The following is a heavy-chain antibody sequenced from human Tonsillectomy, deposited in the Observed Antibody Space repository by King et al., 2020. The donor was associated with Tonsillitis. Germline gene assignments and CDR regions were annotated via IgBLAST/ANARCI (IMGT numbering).Heavy chain of an antibody. CDR3: ARVRQWYLY. J-gene: IGHJ4*02. CDR1: GGSISSGGYS. V-gene: IGHV4-30-2*01. CDR2: IYHNGST. D-gene: IGHD2-15*01. Sequence: LQLQESGSGLVKPSQTLSLTCAVSGGSISSGGYSWSWIRQPPGKGLEWIRYIYHNGSTYYNPSLKSRVTISVDRSKNQFYLKLSSVTAADTAMYYCARVRQWYLYLGQGTLVTVSS.